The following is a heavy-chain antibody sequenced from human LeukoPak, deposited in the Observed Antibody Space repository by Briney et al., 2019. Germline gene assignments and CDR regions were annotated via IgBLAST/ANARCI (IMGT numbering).Heavy chain of an antibody. Sequence: ASVKVSCKASGYTFTSYGISWVRKAPGQGLEWMGWISAYNGNTNYAQKLQGRVTMTTDTSTSTAYMELRSLRSDDTAVYYCARVVTGSELRWYREYYYYYMDVWGKGTTVTVSS. CDR3: ARVVTGSELRWYREYYYYYMDV. CDR1: GYTFTSYG. D-gene: IGHD4-23*01. J-gene: IGHJ6*03. CDR2: ISAYNGNT. V-gene: IGHV1-18*01.